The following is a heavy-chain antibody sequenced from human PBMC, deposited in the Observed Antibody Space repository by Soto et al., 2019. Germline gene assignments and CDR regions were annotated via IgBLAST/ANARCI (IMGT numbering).Heavy chain of an antibody. CDR1: GGTFSSYT. D-gene: IGHD4-17*01. CDR3: ARGVTVTKENYYYYGMDV. J-gene: IGHJ6*02. CDR2: IIPILGIA. Sequence: QVQLVQSGAEVKKPGSSVKVSCKASGGTFSSYTISWVRQAPGQGLEWMGRIIPILGIANYAQKFQGRVTITADKSTTTAYMELSSPRSEDTAVYYCARGVTVTKENYYYYGMDVWGQGTTVTVSS. V-gene: IGHV1-69*02.